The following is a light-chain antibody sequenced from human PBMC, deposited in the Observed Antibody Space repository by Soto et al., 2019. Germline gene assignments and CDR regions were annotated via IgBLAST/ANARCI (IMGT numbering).Light chain of an antibody. J-gene: IGKJ4*01. CDR2: AAS. CDR3: QQSYITPLT. V-gene: IGKV1-39*01. Sequence: DIQMTQSPSSLSASVGDRVTIPCRASQSIDTYLNWYQQKPGKAPKLLIYAASSLQSGVPSRFSGSGSGTDFTLTISNLQPEDFATYFCQQSYITPLTFGGGTKVDI. CDR1: QSIDTY.